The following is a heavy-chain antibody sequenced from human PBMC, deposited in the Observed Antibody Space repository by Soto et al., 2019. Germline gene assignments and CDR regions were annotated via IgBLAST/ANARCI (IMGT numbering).Heavy chain of an antibody. CDR3: ARDQDCGGDCYTNYYYYYGMDV. D-gene: IGHD2-21*02. V-gene: IGHV6-1*01. Sequence: PSQTLSLTCAISGDSVSSNSAASNWIRQSPSRGLEWLGRTYYRSKWYNDYAVSVKSRITINPDTSKNQFSLQLNSVTPEDTAVYYCARDQDCGGDCYTNYYYYYGMDVWGQGTTVTVSS. J-gene: IGHJ6*02. CDR1: GDSVSSNSAA. CDR2: TYYRSKWYN.